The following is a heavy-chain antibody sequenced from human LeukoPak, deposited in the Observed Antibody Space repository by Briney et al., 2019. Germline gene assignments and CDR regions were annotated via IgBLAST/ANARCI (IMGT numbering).Heavy chain of an antibody. CDR3: ARGGFGETYFDY. CDR2: TSHSGRT. J-gene: IGHJ4*02. CDR1: GDSISTYY. Sequence: PSETLSLTCTVSGDSISTYYWNWLRQSPGKGLEWIAYTSHSGRTKYNPSLQSRVTISVDTSKNQFSLKLSSVTAADTAVYYCARGGFGETYFDYWGQGTLVTVSS. D-gene: IGHD3-10*01. V-gene: IGHV4-59*08.